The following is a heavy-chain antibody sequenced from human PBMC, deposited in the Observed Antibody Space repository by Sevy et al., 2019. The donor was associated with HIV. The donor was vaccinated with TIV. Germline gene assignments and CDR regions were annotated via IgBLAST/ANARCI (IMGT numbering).Heavy chain of an antibody. CDR3: AKDLGDYQDIVVVPAAIFGYYYYGMDV. D-gene: IGHD2-2*01. J-gene: IGHJ6*02. Sequence: GGSLRLSCAASGFTFSSYGMHWVRQAPGKGLEWVAFIRYDGSNKYYADSVKGRFTISRDNSKNTLYLQMNSLRAEETAVYYCAKDLGDYQDIVVVPAAIFGYYYYGMDVWGQGTTVTVSS. CDR1: GFTFSSYG. CDR2: IRYDGSNK. V-gene: IGHV3-30*02.